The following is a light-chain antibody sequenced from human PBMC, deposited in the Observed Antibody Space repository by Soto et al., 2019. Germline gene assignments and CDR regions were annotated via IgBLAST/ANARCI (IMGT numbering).Light chain of an antibody. V-gene: IGLV1-47*01. CDR2: RNN. J-gene: IGLJ7*01. Sequence: QSVLTQPPSASGTLGQRVTISCSGSSSNIGSNYVYWYQQLPGTAPKLLIYRNNQRPSGVPDRFSGSKSGTSASLAISGLRSEDEADYYCAAWDDSLSAAVFGGGTQLTVL. CDR3: AAWDDSLSAAV. CDR1: SSNIGSNY.